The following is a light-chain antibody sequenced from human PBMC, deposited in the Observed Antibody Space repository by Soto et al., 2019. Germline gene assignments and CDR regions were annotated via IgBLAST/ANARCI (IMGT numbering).Light chain of an antibody. V-gene: IGLV2-14*01. J-gene: IGLJ3*02. CDR3: SSYTISSTWV. Sequence: QSALTQPASVSGSPGQSITISCTGTSNDVGIYNYVSWYQQHPGKAPKLMINEVTNRPSGVSDRFSGSKSDNTASLTISGLQAEDEADYYCSSYTISSTWVFGGGTKVTVL. CDR1: SNDVGIYNY. CDR2: EVT.